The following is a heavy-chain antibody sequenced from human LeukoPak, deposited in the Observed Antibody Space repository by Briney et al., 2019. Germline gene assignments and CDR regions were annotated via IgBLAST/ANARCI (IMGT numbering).Heavy chain of an antibody. CDR1: GFTLTTYW. CDR2: INQDGTDK. V-gene: IGHV3-7*03. Sequence: GGSLRLSCAASGFTLTTYWMSWIRQAPGEGLEWVANINQDGTDKYYVDSVKGRFTFSRDNAQNSLYLQMSSLGVEDTAVYYCVTYSTGLYRGLEFWGQGTQVTVSS. CDR3: VTYSTGLYRGLEF. J-gene: IGHJ4*02. D-gene: IGHD2-8*02.